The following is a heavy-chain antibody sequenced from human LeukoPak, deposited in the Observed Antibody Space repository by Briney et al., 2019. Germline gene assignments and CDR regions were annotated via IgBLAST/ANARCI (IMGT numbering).Heavy chain of an antibody. CDR1: GFTFSSYG. CDR2: ISYDGSNK. D-gene: IGHD3-16*01. V-gene: IGHV3-30*03. Sequence: PGGSLRLSCAASGFTFSSYGMHWVRQAPGKGLEWVAVISYDGSNKYYADSVKGRFTISRDNSKNTLYLQMNSLRAEDTAVYYCERGHVWGSYSHHDYWGQGILVTVSS. J-gene: IGHJ4*02. CDR3: ERGHVWGSYSHHDY.